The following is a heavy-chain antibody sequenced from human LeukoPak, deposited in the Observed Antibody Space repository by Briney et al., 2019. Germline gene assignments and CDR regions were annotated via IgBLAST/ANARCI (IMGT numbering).Heavy chain of an antibody. J-gene: IGHJ5*02. CDR1: GGSITNYF. CDR2: ISDSGST. Sequence: SETLSLTCAASGGSITNYFWSWIRQPPGKGLDWIGYISDSGSTYYNPSLQSRVTISVDVSKSQFSLRLSSVTAADTAVYYCAGHAPERQVAESWYDPWGQGTLVTVSS. D-gene: IGHD2-15*01. CDR3: AGHAPERQVAESWYDP. V-gene: IGHV4-59*08.